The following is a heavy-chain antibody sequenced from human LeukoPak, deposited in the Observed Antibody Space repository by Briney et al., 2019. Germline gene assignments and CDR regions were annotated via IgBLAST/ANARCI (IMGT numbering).Heavy chain of an antibody. V-gene: IGHV4-39*01. D-gene: IGHD3-3*01. CDR2: IYYSGST. J-gene: IGHJ4*02. CDR3: ARRVATSGNFFDY. CDR1: GGSISSSSDY. Sequence: SETLSLACTVSGGSISSSSDYWGWIRQPPGKGLEGIGSIYYSGSTYSNPSPKSRVTIYVDTSKNQFSLKMTSMTVADTAVYYCARRVATSGNFFDYWGPGTLVTVSS.